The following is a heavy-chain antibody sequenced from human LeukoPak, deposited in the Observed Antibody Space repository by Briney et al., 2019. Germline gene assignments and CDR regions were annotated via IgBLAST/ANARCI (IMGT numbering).Heavy chain of an antibody. D-gene: IGHD2-21*02. CDR1: GDSVSSNTEA. CDR3: ARDRGDWGFYFDY. V-gene: IGHV6-1*01. J-gene: IGHJ4*02. Sequence: QTLSLTCAISGDSVSSNTEAWNWIRRSPSRGLEWLGRTYYRSKWYNDYAVSVKSRITINPDTSKSQFSLQLNSVTPEDTAVYYCARDRGDWGFYFDYWGQGTLVTVSS. CDR2: TYYRSKWYN.